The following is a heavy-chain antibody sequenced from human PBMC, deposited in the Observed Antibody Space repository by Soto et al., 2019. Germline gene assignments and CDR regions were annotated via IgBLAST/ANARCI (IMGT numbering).Heavy chain of an antibody. J-gene: IGHJ6*02. CDR1: GGSFNNYA. V-gene: IGHV1-69*01. CDR2: IIPNFDTP. D-gene: IGHD3-10*01. Sequence: QVPLVQSGAEVKKPGSSVKVSCKTSGGSFNNYAVSWVRQAPGQGLEWMGGIIPNFDTPNYAQKFQDGVTIIADESTSTVYMELRSLRSNDTAVYYCAVAMVREILIFESSGMHVWGQGTTVIVSS. CDR3: AVAMVREILIFESSGMHV.